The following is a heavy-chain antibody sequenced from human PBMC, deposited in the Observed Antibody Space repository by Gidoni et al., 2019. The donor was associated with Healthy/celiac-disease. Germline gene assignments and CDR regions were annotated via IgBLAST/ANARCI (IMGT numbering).Heavy chain of an antibody. D-gene: IGHD1-1*01. CDR2: SYDGSNK. V-gene: IGHV3-30-3*01. Sequence: SYDGSNKYYADSVKGRFTISRDNSKNTLYLQMNSLRAEDTAVYYCARDWNWNLFDYWGQGTLVTVSS. J-gene: IGHJ4*02. CDR3: ARDWNWNLFDY.